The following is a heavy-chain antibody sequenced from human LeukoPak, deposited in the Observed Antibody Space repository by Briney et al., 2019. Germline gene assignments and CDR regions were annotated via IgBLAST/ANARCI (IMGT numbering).Heavy chain of an antibody. V-gene: IGHV3-23*01. J-gene: IGHJ4*02. CDR3: ATLASGYSSPFDY. Sequence: GGSLRLSCAASGFTFSSYGMSWARQAPGKGLEWVSFIRSDGGSTLYADSVKGRFTISRDNSKNTLYAEMTSLRAEDTAVYYCATLASGYSSPFDYWGQGTLVTVSS. CDR2: IRSDGGST. D-gene: IGHD6-13*01. CDR1: GFTFSSYG.